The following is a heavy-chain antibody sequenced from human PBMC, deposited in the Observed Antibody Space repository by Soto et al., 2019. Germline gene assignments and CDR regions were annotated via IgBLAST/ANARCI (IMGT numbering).Heavy chain of an antibody. V-gene: IGHV3-23*01. CDR3: AKSPYDSSGYSLY. Sequence: PVGSLRLSCAASGFTFSSYAMSWVRQAPGKGLEWVSAISGSGGSTYYADSVKGRFTISRDNSKNTLYLQMNSLRAEDTAVYYCAKSPYDSSGYSLYWGQGTLVTVSS. CDR1: GFTFSSYA. J-gene: IGHJ4*02. D-gene: IGHD3-22*01. CDR2: ISGSGGST.